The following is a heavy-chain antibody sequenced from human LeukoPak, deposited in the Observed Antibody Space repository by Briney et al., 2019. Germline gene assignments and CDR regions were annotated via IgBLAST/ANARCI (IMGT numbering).Heavy chain of an antibody. CDR3: ARTSEGYCRGGSCWDYYYHMDV. D-gene: IGHD2-15*01. J-gene: IGHJ6*03. V-gene: IGHV4-59*01. Sequence: SETLSLTCTVSGGSISSYYWSWIRQPPGKGLEWIGYIYYSGSTNYNPSLKSRVTISVDTSKNQFSLKLSSVTAADTAVYYCARTSEGYCRGGSCWDYYYHMDVWGKGTTVTVSS. CDR2: IYYSGST. CDR1: GGSISSYY.